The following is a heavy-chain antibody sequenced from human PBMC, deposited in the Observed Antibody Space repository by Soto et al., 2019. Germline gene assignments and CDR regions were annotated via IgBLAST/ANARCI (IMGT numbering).Heavy chain of an antibody. J-gene: IGHJ4*02. CDR1: GFTFSSYS. V-gene: IGHV3-21*01. CDR3: ARDPPPDITMIVVVDSGSGY. D-gene: IGHD3-22*01. Sequence: PGGSLRLSCAASGFTFSSYSMNWVRQAPGKGLEWVSSISSSSSYIYYADSVKGRFTISRDNAKNSLYLQMNSLRAEDTAVYYCARDPPPDITMIVVVDSGSGYWGQGTLVTVSS. CDR2: ISSSSSYI.